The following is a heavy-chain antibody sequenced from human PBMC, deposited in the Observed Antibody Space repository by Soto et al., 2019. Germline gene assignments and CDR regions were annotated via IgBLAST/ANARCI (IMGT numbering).Heavy chain of an antibody. CDR3: ARDRGGDGMDV. V-gene: IGHV1-18*01. D-gene: IGHD3-16*01. Sequence: QVQLVQSGAEVKRPGASVKVSSKATGYTFRSYGISWVRQAPGEGLEWMGWISGYNGNTNYAQKLQGRVTMTIDTSTSTGYMELRSLRSDDTAVYYCARDRGGDGMDVWGQGTTVTVSS. CDR1: GYTFRSYG. CDR2: ISGYNGNT. J-gene: IGHJ6*02.